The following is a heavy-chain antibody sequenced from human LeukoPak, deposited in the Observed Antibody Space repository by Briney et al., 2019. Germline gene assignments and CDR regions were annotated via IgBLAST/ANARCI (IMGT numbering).Heavy chain of an antibody. D-gene: IGHD4-11*01. Sequence: GGSLRLSCAASGFTFSSYSMSWVRQAPGKGLEWVSSISSSKNLYADSVKGRFTISRDNAKNSLYLQMNSLRGEDTAIYYCARVSPGGYSIWGQGTLVTVSS. J-gene: IGHJ4*02. CDR2: ISSSKNL. V-gene: IGHV3-21*01. CDR3: ARVSPGGYSI. CDR1: GFTFSSYS.